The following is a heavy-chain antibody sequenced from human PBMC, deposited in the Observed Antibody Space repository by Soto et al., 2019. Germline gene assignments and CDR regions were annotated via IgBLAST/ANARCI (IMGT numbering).Heavy chain of an antibody. Sequence: QLQLQESGPGLVKPSETLSLTCTVSGGSISDDTYYWGWIRQPPGMGLEWIGSISYSGTSSYNPSIKSRVTMSVDTSKKQLSLRLSSVIAADTAVYYCARLHCSSPNCVPLYPWGQGTLVIVSS. CDR1: GGSISDDTYY. CDR3: ARLHCSSPNCVPLYP. J-gene: IGHJ5*02. D-gene: IGHD2-2*01. V-gene: IGHV4-39*01. CDR2: ISYSGTS.